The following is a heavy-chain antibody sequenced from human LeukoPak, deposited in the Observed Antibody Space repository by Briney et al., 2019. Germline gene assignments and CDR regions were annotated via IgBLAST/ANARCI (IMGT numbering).Heavy chain of an antibody. CDR1: GYTFTSYG. CDR3: ARDPALWFGELYYYYYYYMDV. D-gene: IGHD3-10*01. CDR2: ISAYNGNT. V-gene: IGHV1-18*01. J-gene: IGHJ6*03. Sequence: ASVKVSCKASGYTFTSYGISWVRQAPGQGLEWMGWISAYNGNTNYAQKLQGRVTMTTDTSTSTAYMELRSLRPDDTAVYYCARDPALWFGELYYYYYYYMDVWGKGTTVTVSS.